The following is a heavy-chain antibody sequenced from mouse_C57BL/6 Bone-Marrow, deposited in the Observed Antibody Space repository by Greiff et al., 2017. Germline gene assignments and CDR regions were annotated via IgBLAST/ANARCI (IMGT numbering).Heavy chain of an antibody. CDR3: ARCAGSSYTWFAY. Sequence: EVMLVESGGGLVQPGGSLKLSCAASGFTFSDYYMYWVRQTPEKRLEWVAYISNGGGSTYYPDTVKGRFTISRDNAKNTLYLQMSRLKSEDTAMYYCARCAGSSYTWFAYWGQGTLVTVSA. CDR2: ISNGGGST. V-gene: IGHV5-12*01. D-gene: IGHD1-1*01. J-gene: IGHJ3*01. CDR1: GFTFSDYY.